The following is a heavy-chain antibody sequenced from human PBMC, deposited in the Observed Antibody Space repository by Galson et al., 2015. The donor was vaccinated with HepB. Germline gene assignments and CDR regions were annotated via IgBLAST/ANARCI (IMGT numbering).Heavy chain of an antibody. CDR3: AREPHGGSSSHYYYGMDV. J-gene: IGHJ6*02. V-gene: IGHV1-46*03. CDR1: GYTFTSYY. Sequence: SVKVSCKASGYTFTSYYMHWVRQAPGQGLEWMGIINPSGGSTSYAQKFQGRVTMTRDTSTSTVYMELSSLRSEDTAVYYCAREPHGGSSSHYYYGMDVWGQGTTVTVSS. CDR2: INPSGGST. D-gene: IGHD4-23*01.